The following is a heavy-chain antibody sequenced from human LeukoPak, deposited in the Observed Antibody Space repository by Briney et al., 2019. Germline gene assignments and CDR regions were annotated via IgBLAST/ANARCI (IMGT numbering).Heavy chain of an antibody. Sequence: GGSLRLSCAASGFTFSSYAVSWVRQAPGKGLEWVSAISGSGGSTCYADSVKGRFTISRDNSKNTLYLQMNSLRAEDTAVYYCAKENGQLWFFDYWGQGTLVTVSS. CDR1: GFTFSSYA. J-gene: IGHJ4*02. CDR3: AKENGQLWFFDY. CDR2: ISGSGGST. V-gene: IGHV3-23*01. D-gene: IGHD5-18*01.